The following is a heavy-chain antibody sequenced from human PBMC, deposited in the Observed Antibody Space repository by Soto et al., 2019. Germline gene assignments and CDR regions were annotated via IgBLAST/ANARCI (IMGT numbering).Heavy chain of an antibody. CDR2: ISGSGGST. D-gene: IGHD2-2*01. V-gene: IGHV3-23*01. Sequence: GGSLRLSCAASGFTFSSYAMSWVRQARGKGLEWVSGISGSGGSTYYADSVKGRFTISRDNSKNTLYLQMNSLRAEDTAVYYCAKGGHCSSSSCRRIYYFDYWGQGALFTVSS. CDR1: GFTFSSYA. CDR3: AKGGHCSSSSCRRIYYFDY. J-gene: IGHJ4*02.